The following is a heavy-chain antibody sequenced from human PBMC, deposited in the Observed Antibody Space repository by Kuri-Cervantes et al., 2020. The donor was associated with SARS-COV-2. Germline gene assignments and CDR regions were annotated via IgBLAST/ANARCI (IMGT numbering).Heavy chain of an antibody. J-gene: IGHJ4*02. Sequence: GESLKISCAASGFTFSSYGMHWVRQAPGKGLEWVAFIRYDGSNKYYADSVKGRFTISRDNAKNSLYLQMNSLRAEDTAVYYCARDRVAGRKPYYFDYWGQGTLVTVSS. CDR1: GFTFSSYG. V-gene: IGHV3-30*02. CDR3: ARDRVAGRKPYYFDY. CDR2: IRYDGSNK. D-gene: IGHD6-19*01.